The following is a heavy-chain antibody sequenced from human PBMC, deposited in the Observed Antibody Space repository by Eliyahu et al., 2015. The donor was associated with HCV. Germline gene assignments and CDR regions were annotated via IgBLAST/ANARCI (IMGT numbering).Heavy chain of an antibody. V-gene: IGHV1-69*04. CDR1: GGTFSSYA. CDR3: ASDDVNDILTGYLGANYFDY. CDR2: IIPILGIA. Sequence: KASGGTFSSYAISWVRQAPGQGLEWMGRIIPILGIANYAQKFQGRVTITADKSTSTAYMELSSLRSEDTAVYYCASDDVNDILTGYLGANYFDYWGQGTLVTVSS. D-gene: IGHD3-9*01. J-gene: IGHJ4*02.